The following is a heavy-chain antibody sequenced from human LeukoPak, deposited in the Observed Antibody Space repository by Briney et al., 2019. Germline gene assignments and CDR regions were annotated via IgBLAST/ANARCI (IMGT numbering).Heavy chain of an antibody. CDR1: GFIVSSNY. CDR2: IYSGGST. Sequence: GGSLRLSCAASGFIVSSNYMSWVRQAPGKGLEWVSVIYSGGSTYYADSVKGRFTISRDNSKNTLYLQMNSLRAEDTAVYYCARDRYCSGGSCYLEYWGQGTLVTVSS. V-gene: IGHV3-66*01. J-gene: IGHJ4*02. CDR3: ARDRYCSGGSCYLEY. D-gene: IGHD2-15*01.